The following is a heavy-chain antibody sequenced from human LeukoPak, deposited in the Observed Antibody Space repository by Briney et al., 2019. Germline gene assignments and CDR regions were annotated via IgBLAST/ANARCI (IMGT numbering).Heavy chain of an antibody. CDR2: TKTDEGEK. CDR3: AKDGGYGSGWYGV. D-gene: IGHD6-19*01. V-gene: IGHV3-7*03. Sequence: GGSLRLSCAASGFTFSNYWMSWVRQAPGKGLEWVAITKTDEGEKYYVDSVKGRFTISRDNAKNSLYLQMNSLRAEDTAVYYCAKDGGYGSGWYGVWGQGTLVTVSS. CDR1: GFTFSNYW. J-gene: IGHJ4*02.